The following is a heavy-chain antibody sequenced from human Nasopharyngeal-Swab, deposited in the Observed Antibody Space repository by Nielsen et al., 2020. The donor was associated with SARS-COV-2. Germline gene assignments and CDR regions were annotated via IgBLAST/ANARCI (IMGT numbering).Heavy chain of an antibody. D-gene: IGHD3-22*01. V-gene: IGHV4-61*07. CDR3: ARLRNYDSSGYSTYYFDY. J-gene: IGHJ4*02. CDR2: IYYSGST. Sequence: WIRRPPGKGLEWIGYIYYSGSTNYNPSLKSRVTISVDTSKNQFSLKLSSVTAADTAVYYCARLRNYDSSGYSTYYFDYWGQGTLVTVSS.